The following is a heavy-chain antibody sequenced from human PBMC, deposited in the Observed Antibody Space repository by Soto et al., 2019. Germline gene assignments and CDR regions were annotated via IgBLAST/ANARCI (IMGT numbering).Heavy chain of an antibody. J-gene: IGHJ4*02. V-gene: IGHV4-31*03. CDR1: AGSISSGEYY. Sequence: QVQLQESGPGLLIPSQTLSLTCTVSAGSISSGEYYWTWIRQHPGKGLEWIGYIYHSGSTYYNPSLKSRVTILLDTSKNQFSLRLSSVTAADTAVYYCARGRWSAGISYSLDYWCQGTPVTVSS. D-gene: IGHD3-3*01. CDR3: ARGRWSAGISYSLDY. CDR2: IYHSGST.